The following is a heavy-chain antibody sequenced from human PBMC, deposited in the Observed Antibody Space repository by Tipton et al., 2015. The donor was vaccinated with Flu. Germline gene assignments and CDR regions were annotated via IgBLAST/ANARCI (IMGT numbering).Heavy chain of an antibody. CDR3: ATLTGDDY. V-gene: IGHV3-30*03. CDR1: GFTFRNFG. Sequence: SLRLSCAASGFTFRNFGMHWVRQAPGKGLEWLSIISYDGANKYYAESVRGRFTVSRDDTKKSLYLQLNSLRAEDTAIYYCATLTGDDYWGQGIMVTVSS. CDR2: ISYDGANK. D-gene: IGHD7-27*01. J-gene: IGHJ4*02.